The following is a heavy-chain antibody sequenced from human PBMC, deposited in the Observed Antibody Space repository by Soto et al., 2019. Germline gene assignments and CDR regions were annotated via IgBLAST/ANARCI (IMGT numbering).Heavy chain of an antibody. V-gene: IGHV1-69*04. CDR1: GGSFSTYS. J-gene: IGHJ1*01. D-gene: IGHD1-26*01. CDR2: IIPMLDIT. CDR3: AQDVGD. Sequence: QLQLVQSGTELKKPGSSVKVSFKASGGSFSTYSITWVRQAPGQGPEWMGRIIPMLDITDYAQKFQGTVTITADKSTSTAYMELIRLTSEDTAVYYCAQDVGDLGKGTLVTVSS.